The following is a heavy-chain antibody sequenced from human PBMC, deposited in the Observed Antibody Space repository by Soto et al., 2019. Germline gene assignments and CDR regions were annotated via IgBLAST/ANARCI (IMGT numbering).Heavy chain of an antibody. CDR1: GFTFSSYG. Sequence: QVQLVESGGGVVQPGRSLRLSCAASGFTFSSYGMHWVRQAPGKGLEWMAVIWYDGSNKYYADSVKGRFTISRDNSKNTLYLQMNSLRAEDTAVYYCARNSMTTVTRYYFDYWGQGTLVTVCS. CDR2: IWYDGSNK. J-gene: IGHJ4*02. V-gene: IGHV3-33*01. D-gene: IGHD4-17*01. CDR3: ARNSMTTVTRYYFDY.